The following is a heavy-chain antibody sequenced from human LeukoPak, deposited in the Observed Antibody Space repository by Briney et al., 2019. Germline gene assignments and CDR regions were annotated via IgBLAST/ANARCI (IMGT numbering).Heavy chain of an antibody. D-gene: IGHD6-13*01. CDR3: AREGIAEPDTNWFDP. Sequence: ASVKDSCKPSGYTFTAYYLHWVRQAPGQGLEWMGWINPTSGGTHYAQKFQGRVTMTRDTSISTAYMELGRLTSDDTAVYYCAREGIAEPDTNWFDPWGQGTLVTVSS. V-gene: IGHV1-2*02. CDR1: GYTFTAYY. CDR2: INPTSGGT. J-gene: IGHJ5*02.